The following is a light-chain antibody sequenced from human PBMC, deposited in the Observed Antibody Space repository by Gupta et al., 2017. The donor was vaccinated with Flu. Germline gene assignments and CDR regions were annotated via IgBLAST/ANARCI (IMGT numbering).Light chain of an antibody. J-gene: IGKJ1*01. Sequence: SPSTLSASVGDRVIIACRASQSISSWVAWYQQKAEKAPKLLIYKASSVQSGVPSRFSGSGSGTEFTLTISSLQPDDFATYYCQQYNSYSTFGQGTKVEIK. V-gene: IGKV1-5*03. CDR2: KAS. CDR3: QQYNSYST. CDR1: QSISSW.